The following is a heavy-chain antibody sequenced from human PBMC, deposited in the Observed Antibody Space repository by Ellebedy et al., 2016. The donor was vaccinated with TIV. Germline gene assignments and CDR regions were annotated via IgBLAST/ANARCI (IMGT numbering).Heavy chain of an antibody. J-gene: IGHJ4*02. Sequence: GESLKISCSASGFAFSTYWMHWVRQVPGKGLVLVSHINSDGTSPRSADSVRGRSTISRDNSINTLYLQMNSLRAEDTAIYYCVRYNYGSRNFDSWGQGTLVTVSS. CDR3: VRYNYGSRNFDS. CDR1: GFAFSTYW. D-gene: IGHD3-10*01. V-gene: IGHV3-74*01. CDR2: INSDGTSP.